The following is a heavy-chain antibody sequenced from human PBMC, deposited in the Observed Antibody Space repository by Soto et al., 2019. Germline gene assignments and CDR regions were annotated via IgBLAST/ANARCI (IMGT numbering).Heavy chain of an antibody. V-gene: IGHV4-4*02. CDR2: IYHSGST. CDR1: GGSISSSNW. J-gene: IGHJ5*02. CDR3: ASGSGCISTSCFVGWFDP. Sequence: SETLSLTCAVSGGSISSSNWWSWVRQPPGKGLEWIGEIYHSGSTNYNPSLKSRVTISVDKSKNQFSLKLSSVTAADTAVYYCASGSGCISTSCFVGWFDPWGQGTLVTVSS. D-gene: IGHD2-2*01.